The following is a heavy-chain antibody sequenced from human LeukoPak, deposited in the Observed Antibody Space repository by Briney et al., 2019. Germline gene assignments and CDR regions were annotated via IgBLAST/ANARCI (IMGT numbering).Heavy chain of an antibody. CDR1: GFTFSSYS. J-gene: IGHJ4*02. Sequence: GGSLRLSCAASGFTFSSYSMNWVRQAPGKGLEWVSSISSSSSYIYYADSVKGRFTISRDNSKNTLYLQMNSLRAEDTAMYYCVRVLTVTFDSWGQGTLVTVSS. D-gene: IGHD4-17*01. CDR3: VRVLTVTFDS. CDR2: ISSSSSYI. V-gene: IGHV3-21*01.